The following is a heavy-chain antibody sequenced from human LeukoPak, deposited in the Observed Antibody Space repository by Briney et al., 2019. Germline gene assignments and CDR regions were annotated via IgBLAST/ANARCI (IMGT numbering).Heavy chain of an antibody. V-gene: IGHV3-23*01. J-gene: IGHJ4*02. D-gene: IGHD3-10*01. CDR1: GFTFSNSV. Sequence: PPGGSLRLSCTASGFTFSNSVMSWVRQALGKGVEWVCSISDSGGTICHTDSVKGRFTTSRDNSKKTLYLQMNSLRAEDTAVYYCAKDRGIRGGKGFDSWGQGTLVTVSS. CDR2: ISDSGGTI. CDR3: AKDRGIRGGKGFDS.